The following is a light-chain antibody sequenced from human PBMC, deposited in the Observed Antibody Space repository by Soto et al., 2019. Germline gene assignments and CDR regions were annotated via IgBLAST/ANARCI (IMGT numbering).Light chain of an antibody. CDR1: HGITNH. V-gene: IGKV1-27*01. CDR2: AAF. CDR3: QKYNSAPFS. Sequence: DIQMTQSPSSLSASIGDRVTITCRASHGITNHLAWYQQKPGKAPNILIYAAFTLQMGVPSRFSGRGSGTDFTLTISSLQPEDVATYYCQKYNSAPFSFGGGTAVEIK. J-gene: IGKJ4*01.